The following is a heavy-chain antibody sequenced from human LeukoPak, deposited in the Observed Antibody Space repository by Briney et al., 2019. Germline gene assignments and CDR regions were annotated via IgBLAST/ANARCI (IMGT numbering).Heavy chain of an antibody. J-gene: IGHJ4*02. CDR1: GFTLSTYV. V-gene: IGHV3-23*01. D-gene: IGHD2-2*01. CDR3: ARSVSSRFTSPRRPYYFDS. Sequence: GGTLRLSCAASGFTLSTYVMSWVRQAPGKGLEWVSTISSSGGYTYFADSAKGRFTISRDNSKNTLYLQMNSLRAEDTAVYYCARSVSSRFTSPRRPYYFDSWGQGTLVTVSS. CDR2: ISSSGGYT.